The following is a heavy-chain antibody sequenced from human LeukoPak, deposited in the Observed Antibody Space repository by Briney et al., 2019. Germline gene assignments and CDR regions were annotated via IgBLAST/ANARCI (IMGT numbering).Heavy chain of an antibody. CDR2: INPHSGGT. CDR3: ARDGVCSSTSCKSFDY. CDR1: GYTFTGYY. J-gene: IGHJ4*02. Sequence: ASVNVSCKASGYTFTGYYLHWVRQAPGQGLEWMGWINPHSGGTHYAQQFQGRVTMARDTSISTAYMELSGLRYDDTAVYYCARDGVCSSTSCKSFDYWGQGTLVTVSS. D-gene: IGHD2-2*01. V-gene: IGHV1-2*02.